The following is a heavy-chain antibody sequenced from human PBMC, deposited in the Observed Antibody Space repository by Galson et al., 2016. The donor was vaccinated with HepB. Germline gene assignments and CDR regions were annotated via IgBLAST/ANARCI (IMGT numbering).Heavy chain of an antibody. CDR3: TMSRVLCSRGDCRRGDV. Sequence: SLRLSCAASDFTFTNSWVTWVRQAPGKGLEWVGRVRRKSDGGTREYAASVEGRFTVSRDDLQDTASLEMSNLRTEDTGIYYCTMSRVLCSRGDCRRGDVWGQGTKVTVSS. D-gene: IGHD2-21*02. J-gene: IGHJ6*02. CDR2: VRRKSDGGTR. CDR1: DFTFTNSW. V-gene: IGHV3-15*01.